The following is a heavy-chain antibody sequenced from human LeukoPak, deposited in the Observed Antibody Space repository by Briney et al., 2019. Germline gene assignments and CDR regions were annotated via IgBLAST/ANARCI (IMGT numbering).Heavy chain of an antibody. CDR2: IYYSGSP. CDR1: GGSISGYY. J-gene: IGHJ4*02. V-gene: IGHV4-59*08. D-gene: IGHD4-11*01. CDR3: ARLYSNTFDY. Sequence: SETLSLTRTVSGGSISGYYWSWIRQPPGKGLEWIAYIYYSGSPKYNPSLKSRVTISVDTSKNQFSLKLYSVTAADTAVYYCARLYSNTFDYWGQGTLVTVSS.